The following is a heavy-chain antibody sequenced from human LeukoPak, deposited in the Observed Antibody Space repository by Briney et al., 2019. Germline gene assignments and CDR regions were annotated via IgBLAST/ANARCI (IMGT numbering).Heavy chain of an antibody. CDR2: INPNSGGT. CDR3: ARAVAGTQSFDY. J-gene: IGHJ4*02. CDR1: GYTLTGYY. V-gene: IGHV1-2*02. Sequence: GASVKVSCKASGYTLTGYYMHWVRQAPGQGLEWMGWINPNSGGTNYAQKFQGRVTMTRDTSISTAYMELSRLRSDDTAVYYCARAVAGTQSFDYWGQGTLVTVSS. D-gene: IGHD6-19*01.